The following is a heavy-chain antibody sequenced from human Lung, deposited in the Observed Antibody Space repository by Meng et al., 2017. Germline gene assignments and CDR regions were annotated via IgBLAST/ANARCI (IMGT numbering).Heavy chain of an antibody. CDR1: GGSISSGGYY. CDR2: IYYSGST. D-gene: IGHD3-22*01. V-gene: IGHV4-31*03. J-gene: IGHJ4*02. Sequence: ESGPVRVMPSQALSLTCTFSGGSISSGGYYWSWIRQHPGKGLEWIGYIYYSGSTYYNPSLKSRVTISVDTSKNQFSLKLSSVTAADTAVYYCARETEYYDSSGYSVESYYFDYWGQGTLVTVSS. CDR3: ARETEYYDSSGYSVESYYFDY.